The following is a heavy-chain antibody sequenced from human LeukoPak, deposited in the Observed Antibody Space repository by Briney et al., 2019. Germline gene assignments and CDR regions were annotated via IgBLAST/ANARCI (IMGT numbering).Heavy chain of an antibody. CDR1: GFTFSSYG. D-gene: IGHD6-19*01. J-gene: IGHJ4*02. V-gene: IGHV3-33*01. CDR3: ARQRPGIAVAGLFDY. CDR2: IWYDGSNK. Sequence: GRSLRLSCAASGFTFSSYGMHWVRQAPGKGLEWVAVIWYDGSNKYYADSVKGRFTISRDNSKNTLYLQMNSLRAEDTAVYYCARQRPGIAVAGLFDYWGQGTLVTVSS.